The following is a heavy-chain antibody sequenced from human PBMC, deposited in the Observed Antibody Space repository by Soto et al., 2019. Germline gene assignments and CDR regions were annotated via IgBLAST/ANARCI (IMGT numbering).Heavy chain of an antibody. CDR3: ARVPSTYYYDSSGYYYGGYFDD. V-gene: IGHV3-74*01. CDR1: GFTCSSYW. J-gene: IGHJ4*02. Sequence: GGSLRLSCAASGFTCSSYWMHWVRQAPGKGLVWVPRINSDGSSTSYADSVKGRFTISRDNAKNTLYLQMNSLRAEDTAVYYCARVPSTYYYDSSGYYYGGYFDDWGQGTLVTVS. D-gene: IGHD3-22*01. CDR2: INSDGSST.